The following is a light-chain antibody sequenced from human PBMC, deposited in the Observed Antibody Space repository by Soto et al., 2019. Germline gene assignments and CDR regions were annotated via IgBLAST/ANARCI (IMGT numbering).Light chain of an antibody. Sequence: QSVLTQPASVSGSPGQSITISCTGSSSDIGTYNYVSWFQQHSGKAPRLIISDVSNRPSGISNRFSGFKSGNTASLTISGLRAEDEADYFCSSHTTSSTQVLFGGGTKLTVL. CDR3: SSHTTSSTQVL. CDR2: DVS. V-gene: IGLV2-14*03. CDR1: SSDIGTYNY. J-gene: IGLJ2*01.